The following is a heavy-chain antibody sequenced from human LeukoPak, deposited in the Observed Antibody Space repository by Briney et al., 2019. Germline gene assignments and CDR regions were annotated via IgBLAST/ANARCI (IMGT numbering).Heavy chain of an antibody. Sequence: GGSLRLSCAASGFTVSSNYMSWVRQAPGKGLEWVSIIYSGGSTFYADSVKGRFTISRDNSKNTLYLQMNSLRAEDTAVYYCAREHYFYHMDAWGEGTTVTVSS. CDR3: AREHYFYHMDA. CDR1: GFTVSSNY. V-gene: IGHV3-53*01. J-gene: IGHJ6*03. CDR2: IYSGGST.